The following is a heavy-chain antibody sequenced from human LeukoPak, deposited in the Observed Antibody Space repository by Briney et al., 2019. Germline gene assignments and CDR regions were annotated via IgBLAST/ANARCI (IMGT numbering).Heavy chain of an antibody. D-gene: IGHD2-15*01. J-gene: IGHJ4*02. CDR2: IIPILGIA. CDR3: ARDPQGYCSGGSCYSAY. CDR1: GGTFSSYT. V-gene: IGHV1-69*04. Sequence: GASVKVSCKASGGTFSSYTISWVRQAPGQGLEWMGRIIPILGIANYAQKFQGRVTITADKSTSTAYMELSSLRSEDTAVYYCARDPQGYCSGGSCYSAYWGQGTLVTVSS.